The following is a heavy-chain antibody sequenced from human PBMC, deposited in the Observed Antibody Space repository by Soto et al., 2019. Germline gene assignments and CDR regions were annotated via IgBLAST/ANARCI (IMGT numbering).Heavy chain of an antibody. CDR1: GYTFTSYA. V-gene: IGHV1-18*04. CDR2: INTYNYDT. D-gene: IGHD1-1*01. Sequence: QVQLVQSGAEVKKPGASVKVSCKASGYTFTSYAISWVRQAPGQGLEWMGWINTYNYDTKYAQKFQDRVTMTTDTSTSTAYMELRSLRSDDTAVYYCARDEKWGTGNMGGYLGHGTLVTVYS. CDR3: ARDEKWGTGNMGGY. J-gene: IGHJ4*01.